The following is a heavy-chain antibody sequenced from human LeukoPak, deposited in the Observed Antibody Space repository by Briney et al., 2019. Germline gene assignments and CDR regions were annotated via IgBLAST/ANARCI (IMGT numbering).Heavy chain of an antibody. Sequence: ASVKVSCKASGYTFTGYYMHWVRQAPGQGLEWMGRINPNSGNTNYAQKLQGRVTMTTDTSTSTAYMELRSLRSDDTAVYYCASTASSSWFRYFDYWGQGTLVTVSS. V-gene: IGHV1-2*06. J-gene: IGHJ4*02. D-gene: IGHD6-13*01. CDR2: INPNSGNT. CDR3: ASTASSSWFRYFDY. CDR1: GYTFTGYY.